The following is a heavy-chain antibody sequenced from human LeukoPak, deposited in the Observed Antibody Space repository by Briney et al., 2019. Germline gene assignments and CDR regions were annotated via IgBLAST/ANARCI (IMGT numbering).Heavy chain of an antibody. J-gene: IGHJ4*02. CDR1: GFTFSSYS. Sequence: GGFLRLSCAASGFTFSSYSMNWVRQAPGKGLEWVSSISSSSSYIYYADSVKGRFTISRDNAKNSLYLQMNSLRAEDTAVYYCAREPKTGFLDYWGQGTLVTVSS. CDR2: ISSSSSYI. V-gene: IGHV3-21*01. D-gene: IGHD3-9*01. CDR3: AREPKTGFLDY.